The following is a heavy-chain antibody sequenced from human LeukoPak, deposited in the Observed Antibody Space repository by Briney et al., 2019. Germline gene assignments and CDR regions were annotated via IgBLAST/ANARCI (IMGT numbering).Heavy chain of an antibody. CDR1: GYTFTGSY. CDR2: INPDSDVT. Sequence: ASVTVSCKASGYTFTGSYIHWVRQAPGQGLEWMGWINPDSDVTKYAQNFQGRVTMTRDTSISTASMEMRGLKSDDTAVYYCARDFGSSSAWYEFDYWGQGTLVTVSS. D-gene: IGHD6-19*01. CDR3: ARDFGSSSAWYEFDY. J-gene: IGHJ4*02. V-gene: IGHV1-2*02.